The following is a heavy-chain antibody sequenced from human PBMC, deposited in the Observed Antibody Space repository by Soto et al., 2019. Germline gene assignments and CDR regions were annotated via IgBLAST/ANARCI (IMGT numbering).Heavy chain of an antibody. J-gene: IGHJ4*02. CDR1: GFTFSSYG. V-gene: IGHV3-30*18. CDR3: AKELVLRFLEWSELLDY. CDR2: ISYDGSNK. Sequence: GGSLRLSCAASGFTFSSYGMHWVRQAPGKGLEWVAVISYDGSNKYYADSVKGRFTISRDNSKNTLYLQMNSLRAEDTAVYYCAKELVLRFLEWSELLDYWGQGTLVTVSS. D-gene: IGHD3-3*01.